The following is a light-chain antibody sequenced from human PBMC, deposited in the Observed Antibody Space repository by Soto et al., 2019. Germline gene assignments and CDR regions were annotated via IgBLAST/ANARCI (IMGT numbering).Light chain of an antibody. CDR1: QNINNW. V-gene: IGKV1-5*01. CDR2: DAS. CDR3: QQYNSYST. J-gene: IGKJ1*01. Sequence: EIQMSQSPSTLSASIGDRVTITFRASQNINNWIAWYQQKPGKAPKFLIYDASTLESGVPSRFSGSGFGTEFSLTISSLQPDDFATYYCQQYNSYSTFGQGTKVDIK.